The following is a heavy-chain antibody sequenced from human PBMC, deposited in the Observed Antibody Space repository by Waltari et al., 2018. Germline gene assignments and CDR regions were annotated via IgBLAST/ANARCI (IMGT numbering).Heavy chain of an antibody. CDR2: IYHSGST. Sequence: QVQLQESGPGLVKPSETLSLPCTVSGYSIRSGYSWGWLRQPPGKGLEWIGSIYHSGSTYYNPSLKSRVTISVDTSKNQFSLKLSSVTAADTAVYYCARVPQAARSFYFDYWGQGTLVTVSS. CDR3: ARVPQAARSFYFDY. V-gene: IGHV4-38-2*02. CDR1: GYSIRSGYS. J-gene: IGHJ4*02. D-gene: IGHD6-13*01.